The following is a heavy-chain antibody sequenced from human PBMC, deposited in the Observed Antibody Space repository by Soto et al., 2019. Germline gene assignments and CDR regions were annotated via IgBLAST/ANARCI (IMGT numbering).Heavy chain of an antibody. V-gene: IGHV1-69*01. J-gene: IGHJ4*02. CDR2: IIPIFGTP. Sequence: QVQLVQSGAEVKQPGSSVKVSCKASGGIFSTYAISWLRQAPGQGLEWMGGIIPIFGTPNYAQRFQGRVTITADESTSTAYMELSRLRCEDTAVYYCARDRDDYGSGNYYNRIDFWGQGTLVTVSS. CDR1: GGIFSTYA. CDR3: ARDRDDYGSGNYYNRIDF. D-gene: IGHD3-10*01.